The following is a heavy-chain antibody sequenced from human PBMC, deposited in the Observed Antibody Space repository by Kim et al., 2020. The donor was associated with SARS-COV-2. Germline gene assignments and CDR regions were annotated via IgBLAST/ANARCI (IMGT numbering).Heavy chain of an antibody. CDR1: GDSVSSNSAA. J-gene: IGHJ6*02. V-gene: IGHV6-1*01. CDR3: ARDTVSGGSGSYYLPYYYYGMDV. Sequence: SQTLSLTCAISGDSVSSNSAAWNWIRQSPSRGLEWLGRTYYRSKWYNDYAVSVKSRITINPDTSKNQFSLQLNSVTPEDTAVYYCARDTVSGGSGSYYLPYYYYGMDVWGQGTTVTVSS. D-gene: IGHD3-10*01. CDR2: TYYRSKWYN.